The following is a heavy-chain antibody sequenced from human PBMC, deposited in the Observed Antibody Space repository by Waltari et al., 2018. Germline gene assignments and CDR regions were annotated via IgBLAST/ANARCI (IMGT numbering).Heavy chain of an antibody. D-gene: IGHD5-18*01. J-gene: IGHJ6*02. CDR2: IIPIFGTA. CDR3: AIHAPRGYSYGYYYGMDV. Sequence: QVQLVQSGAEVKKPGSSVKVSCKASGGTFSSYAISWLRPAPGQGLEWMGGIIPIFGTANHAQKFQGRVTITADESTSTAYMELSSLRSEDTAVYYCAIHAPRGYSYGYYYGMDVWGQGTTVTVSS. V-gene: IGHV1-69*01. CDR1: GGTFSSYA.